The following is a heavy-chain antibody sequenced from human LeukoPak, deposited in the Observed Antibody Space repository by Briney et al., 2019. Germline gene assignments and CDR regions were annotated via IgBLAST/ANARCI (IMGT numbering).Heavy chain of an antibody. Sequence: GASVKVSCKASGYTFTGYYMHWVRQAPGQGLEWMGWISAYNGNTNYARKLQGRVTMTTDTSTSTAYMELRSLRSDDTAVYYCARGPVDGSGSYSYFDYWGQGTLVTVSS. CDR3: ARGPVDGSGSYSYFDY. CDR2: ISAYNGNT. D-gene: IGHD3-10*01. J-gene: IGHJ4*02. V-gene: IGHV1-18*04. CDR1: GYTFTGYY.